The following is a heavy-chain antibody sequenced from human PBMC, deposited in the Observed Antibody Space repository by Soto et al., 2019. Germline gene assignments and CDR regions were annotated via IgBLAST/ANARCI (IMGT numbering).Heavy chain of an antibody. V-gene: IGHV1-2*02. Sequence: ASVKFSCKASGYTFTGYYMHWVRQAPGQGLECMGWINPNSGGTNYAQKFQGRVTMTRXTXXSXXXMXLXXLRXDXTAVYYCARGGNYYYDYRYWGQGTLVTVSS. D-gene: IGHD3-22*01. CDR3: ARGGNYYYDYRY. CDR1: GYTFTGYY. J-gene: IGHJ4*02. CDR2: INPNSGGT.